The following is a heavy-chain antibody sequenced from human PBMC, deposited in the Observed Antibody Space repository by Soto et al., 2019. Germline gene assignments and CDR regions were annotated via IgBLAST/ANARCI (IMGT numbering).Heavy chain of an antibody. CDR3: ARESYSSSWYMPWNYFDY. CDR1: GGSISSYY. D-gene: IGHD6-13*01. J-gene: IGHJ4*02. V-gene: IGHV4-59*01. CDR2: IYYSGST. Sequence: SETLSLTCTVSGGSISSYYWSWIRQPPGKGLEWNGYIYYSGSTNYNPSLKSRVTISVDTSKNQFSLKLSSVTAADTAVYYCARESYSSSWYMPWNYFDYWGQGTLVTVS.